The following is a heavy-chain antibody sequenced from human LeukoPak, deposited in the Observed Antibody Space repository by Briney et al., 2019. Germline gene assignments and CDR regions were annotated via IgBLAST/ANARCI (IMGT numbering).Heavy chain of an antibody. D-gene: IGHD6-13*01. V-gene: IGHV3-23*01. CDR3: AKQSAGSAAWYSLHYDF. CDR1: GFTLSSYA. CDR2: VDGGGGGT. Sequence: GGSLRLSCAAPGFTLSSYAMTWVRQAPGRGLEWVSSVDGGGGGTYYADSVKGRFAISRDNSKDTLYLQMNGLRAEDTAVYFCAKQSAGSAAWYSLHYDFWGQGTLVTVSS. J-gene: IGHJ4*02.